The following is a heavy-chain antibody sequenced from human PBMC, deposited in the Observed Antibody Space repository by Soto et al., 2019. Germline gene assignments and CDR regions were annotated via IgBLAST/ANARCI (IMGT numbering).Heavy chain of an antibody. Sequence: QLQLQESGSVLVKPSQTLSLTCAVSGGSISSGSYSWSWMRQSPGGGLEWLGYIYPSGNTYYNPSLNNRVTMSIDRSKNQFSLKLGSVTAADTAVYYCARGGYDFWSGLDPWGQGTLVTVSS. D-gene: IGHD3-3*01. J-gene: IGHJ5*02. CDR2: IYPSGNT. CDR1: GGSISSGSYS. CDR3: ARGGYDFWSGLDP. V-gene: IGHV4-30-2*06.